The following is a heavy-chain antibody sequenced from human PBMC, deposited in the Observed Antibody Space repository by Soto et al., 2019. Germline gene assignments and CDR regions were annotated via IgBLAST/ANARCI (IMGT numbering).Heavy chain of an antibody. D-gene: IGHD2-15*01. CDR1: GFTFSSYG. CDR3: AREKSGGGSCYSVCGMDV. Sequence: QVQLVESGGGVVQPGRSLRLSCAASGFTFSSYGMHWVRQAPGKGLEWVAVIWYDGSNKYYADSVKGRFTISRDNSKNTXYLQMNSLGAEDTAVYYCAREKSGGGSCYSVCGMDVWGQGTTVTVSS. CDR2: IWYDGSNK. J-gene: IGHJ6*02. V-gene: IGHV3-33*01.